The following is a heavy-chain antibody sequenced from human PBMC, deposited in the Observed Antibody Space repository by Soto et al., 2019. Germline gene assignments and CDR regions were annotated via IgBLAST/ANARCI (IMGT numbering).Heavy chain of an antibody. D-gene: IGHD3-10*01. CDR3: ARDQLLWFGEFQFDP. Sequence: GASVKVSCKASGYTFTSYYMHWVRQAPGQGLEWMGIINPSGGSTSYAQKFQGRVTMTRDTSTSTVYMELSSLRSEDTAVYYCARDQLLWFGEFQFDPWGQGTLVTVSS. V-gene: IGHV1-46*03. CDR1: GYTFTSYY. CDR2: INPSGGST. J-gene: IGHJ5*02.